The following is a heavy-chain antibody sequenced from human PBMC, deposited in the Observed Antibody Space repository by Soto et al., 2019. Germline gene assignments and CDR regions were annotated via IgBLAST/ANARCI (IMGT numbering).Heavy chain of an antibody. CDR2: IYYSGNT. CDR3: ATLPDWGSGSN. Sequence: QLQLQESGPGLVKPSETLSLTCTVSGGSIRSSSYYWGWIRQSPGRGLEWIGNIYYSGNTYYNSSLKSRVTISIDTSKNQFSLQLSSVTAADTAVYYCATLPDWGSGSNWGQGTLVTVSS. CDR1: GGSIRSSSYY. D-gene: IGHD3-10*01. V-gene: IGHV4-39*01. J-gene: IGHJ4*02.